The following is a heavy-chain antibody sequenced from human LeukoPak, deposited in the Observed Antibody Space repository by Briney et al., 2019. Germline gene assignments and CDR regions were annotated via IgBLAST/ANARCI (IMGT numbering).Heavy chain of an antibody. CDR1: GFTFSSYG. CDR2: ISDDGSNK. Sequence: GGSLRLSCAASGFTFSSYGMHWVRQAPGKGLGWVAVISDDGSNKYYADSVKGRFTISRDNSKNTLYLQMNSLRAEDTAVYYCAKDSGYYYDSSGYPPDYWGQGTLVTVSS. CDR3: AKDSGYYYDSSGYPPDY. J-gene: IGHJ4*02. D-gene: IGHD3-22*01. V-gene: IGHV3-30*18.